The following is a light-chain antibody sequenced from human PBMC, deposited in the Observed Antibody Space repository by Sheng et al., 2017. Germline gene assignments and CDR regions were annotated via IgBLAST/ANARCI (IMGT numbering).Light chain of an antibody. CDR3: QQYKSYPLT. V-gene: IGKV1-5*03. J-gene: IGKJ4*01. CDR2: KAS. Sequence: DIQMTQSPSALSASVGDRVTITCRASQSINSYLAWYQQKPGKAPKLLIYKASSLESGVPSRFSGSESGTEFTLTISNLQPDDFASYYCQQYKSYPLTFGGGTKVEIK. CDR1: QSINSY.